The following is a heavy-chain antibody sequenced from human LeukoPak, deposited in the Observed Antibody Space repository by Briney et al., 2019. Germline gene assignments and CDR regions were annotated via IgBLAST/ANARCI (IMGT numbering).Heavy chain of an antibody. CDR1: GYTFATYW. D-gene: IGHD5-18*01. J-gene: IGHJ4*02. V-gene: IGHV5-51*01. CDR3: ARMDSYGPRRFDY. Sequence: GESLKISCKGSGYTFATYWIGWVRQMPGKGLEWMGIIYPGDSDTRYSPSFQGQVTISADKSISTAYLQWGSLKASDTAMYYCARMDSYGPRRFDYWGQGTLVTVSS. CDR2: IYPGDSDT.